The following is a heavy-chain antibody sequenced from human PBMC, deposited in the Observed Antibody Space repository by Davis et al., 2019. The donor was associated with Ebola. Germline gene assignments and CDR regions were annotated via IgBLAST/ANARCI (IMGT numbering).Heavy chain of an antibody. Sequence: GESLKIPCAASGFTFSSYAMHWVRQAQGKGLEWVAVISYDGSNKYYADSVKGRFTISRDNSKNTLYLQMNSLRAEDTAVYYCARDGKMTTVTTVDYWGQGTLVTVSS. CDR2: ISYDGSNK. J-gene: IGHJ4*02. V-gene: IGHV3-30-3*01. D-gene: IGHD4-17*01. CDR1: GFTFSSYA. CDR3: ARDGKMTTVTTVDY.